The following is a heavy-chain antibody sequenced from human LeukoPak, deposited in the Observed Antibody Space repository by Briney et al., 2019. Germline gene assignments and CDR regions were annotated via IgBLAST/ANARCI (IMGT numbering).Heavy chain of an antibody. D-gene: IGHD2/OR15-2a*01. Sequence: ASVKVSCKASGYTFNIHYIHWVRQAPGQGLEWMGIINPSGGSTSYAQKFQGRVTMTRDTSTSTVYMELSSLRSEDTAVYYCARAKNRAYAFDIWGQGTMVTVSS. CDR2: INPSGGST. V-gene: IGHV1-46*02. CDR1: GYTFNIHY. CDR3: ARAKNRAYAFDI. J-gene: IGHJ3*02.